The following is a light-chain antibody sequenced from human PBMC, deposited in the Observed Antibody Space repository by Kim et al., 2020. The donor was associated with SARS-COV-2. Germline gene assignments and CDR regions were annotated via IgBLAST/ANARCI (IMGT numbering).Light chain of an antibody. CDR3: QQYGTSPLT. Sequence: EIVLTQSPATLSLSPGDRAALSCRASQCVGSSYLAWYQQTPRPAPRLLFYGSSSRASGIPDMCSGSGAGTDFTLTSTRQQPDDFVVYCCQQYGTSPLTFGEGTKVDIK. CDR2: GSS. CDR1: QCVGSSY. V-gene: IGKV3-20*01. J-gene: IGKJ4*01.